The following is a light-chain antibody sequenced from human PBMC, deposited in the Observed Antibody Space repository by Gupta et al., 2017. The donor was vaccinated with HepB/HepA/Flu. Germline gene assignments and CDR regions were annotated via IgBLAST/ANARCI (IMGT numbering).Light chain of an antibody. J-gene: IGLJ2*01. V-gene: IGLV3-21*04. CDR2: YDS. Sequence: SYLLTQPPPASLAPGETPRISRGGNNIGSKSVHWYQQKPGQTPVLVIYYDSDRPSWVPERCSGSNTGNTATLTTSRVEAGDEADYYCQVWDSSSDHVVFGGGTKLTVL. CDR1: NIGSKS. CDR3: QVWDSSSDHVV.